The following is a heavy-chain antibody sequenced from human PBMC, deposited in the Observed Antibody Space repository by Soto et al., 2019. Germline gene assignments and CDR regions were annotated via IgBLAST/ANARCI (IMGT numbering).Heavy chain of an antibody. CDR3: ARMGWIGYYAALDY. J-gene: IGHJ4*02. CDR2: IYTSGST. D-gene: IGHD3-3*01. Sequence: PSETLSLTCTVSGGSISSYYWSWIRQPAGKGLEWIGRIYTSGSTNYNPALKSRVAMSVDTSKNQFSLKLSSVTAADTAVYYCARMGWIGYYAALDYWGQGTLVTVSS. V-gene: IGHV4-4*07. CDR1: GGSISSYY.